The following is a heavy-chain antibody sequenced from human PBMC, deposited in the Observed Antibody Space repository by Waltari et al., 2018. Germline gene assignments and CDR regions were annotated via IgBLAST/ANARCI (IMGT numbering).Heavy chain of an antibody. CDR1: GGSISSYY. CDR3: ARGTSSGSYYNWFDP. CDR2: IYTSGST. Sequence: QVQLQESGPGLVKPSETLSLTCTVSGGSISSYYWSWIRQPAGKGLEWIGRIYTSGSTNYNPSLKSRGTMSVDTSKNQFSLKLSSVTAADTAVYYCARGTSSGSYYNWFDPWGQGTLVTVSS. D-gene: IGHD3-10*01. J-gene: IGHJ5*02. V-gene: IGHV4-4*07.